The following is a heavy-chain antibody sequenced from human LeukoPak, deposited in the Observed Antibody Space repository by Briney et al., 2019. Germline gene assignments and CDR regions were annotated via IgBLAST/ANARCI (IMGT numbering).Heavy chain of an antibody. CDR1: GYSFTSYW. CDR3: ARRDCSGGSCLNWFDP. D-gene: IGHD2-15*01. J-gene: IGHJ5*02. CDR2: IYPGDSDT. Sequence: GESLKISCKGSGYSFTSYWIGWVRQMPGKGLEWMGIIYPGDSDTRYSPSFQGQVTISADKSIRTAYLQWSSLKASDTAMYYCARRDCSGGSCLNWFDPWGQGTLVTVSS. V-gene: IGHV5-51*01.